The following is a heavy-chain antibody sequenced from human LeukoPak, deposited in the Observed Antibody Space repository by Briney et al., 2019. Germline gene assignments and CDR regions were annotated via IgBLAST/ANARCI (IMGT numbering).Heavy chain of an antibody. J-gene: IGHJ4*02. CDR1: GYTFTGYY. CDR3: ARDHADSGSFDY. Sequence: ASVKVSCKASGYTFTGYYMHWVLQAPGHGLEWMGWINPNSGGTNYAQKFQGRVTMTRDTSISTAYMELSRLRSDDTAVYYCARDHADSGSFDYWGQGTLVTVSS. D-gene: IGHD3-22*01. CDR2: INPNSGGT. V-gene: IGHV1-2*02.